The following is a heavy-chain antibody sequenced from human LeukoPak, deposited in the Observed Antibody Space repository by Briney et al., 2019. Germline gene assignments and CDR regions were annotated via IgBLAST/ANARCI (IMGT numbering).Heavy chain of an antibody. J-gene: IGHJ4*02. V-gene: IGHV3-15*01. CDR2: IKSKTDGGTT. CDR3: TTGIGYCSSTSCLQDY. Sequence: GGSLRLSCAASGFTFSNAWMSWVRQAPGKGLEWVGRIKSKTDGGTTDYAAPVKGRFTISRDDSKNTLCLQMNSLKTEDTAVYYCTTGIGYCSSTSCLQDYWGQGTLVTVSS. CDR1: GFTFSNAW. D-gene: IGHD2-2*01.